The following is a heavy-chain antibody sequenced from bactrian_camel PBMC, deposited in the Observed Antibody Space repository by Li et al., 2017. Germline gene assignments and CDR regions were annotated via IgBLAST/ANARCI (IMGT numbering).Heavy chain of an antibody. J-gene: IGHJ4*01. D-gene: IGHD2*01. Sequence: HVQLVESGGGSVQAGGSLRLSCTASGFTFDDSDMGWFRQAPGKEREGVAAIDGDGSTKYADSVKGRFTISKDNAKNTLYLQMNSLKPEDTATYYCAAVRSACYRGMHYPYWGQGTQVTVS. CDR3: AAVRSACYRGMHYPY. CDR2: IDGDGST. CDR1: GFTFDDSD. V-gene: IGHV3S63*01.